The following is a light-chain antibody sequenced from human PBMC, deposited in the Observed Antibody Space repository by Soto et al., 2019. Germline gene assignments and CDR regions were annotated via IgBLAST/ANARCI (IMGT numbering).Light chain of an antibody. CDR2: GAS. J-gene: IGKJ2*01. Sequence: EIVMTQSPATLSVSPGERATLSCRASQSVSSNLAWYQQKPGQAPMLLIYGASTRATGIPARFSGSGSGTEFTLTISSLQSEDFAVYDCQQYNNWPRTFGQGTKLEIK. CDR3: QQYNNWPRT. CDR1: QSVSSN. V-gene: IGKV3-15*01.